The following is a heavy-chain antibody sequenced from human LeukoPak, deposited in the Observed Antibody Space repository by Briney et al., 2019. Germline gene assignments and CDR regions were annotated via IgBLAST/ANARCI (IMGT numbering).Heavy chain of an antibody. V-gene: IGHV3-30*18. D-gene: IGHD2-2*01. CDR1: GFTFSSYG. CDR3: AKVGKGQLLEAFDI. CDR2: ISYDGSNK. Sequence: HPGGSLRLSCAASGFTFSSYGMHWVRQAPGKGLEWVAVISYDGSNKYYADSVKGRFTISRDNSKNTLYLQMNSLRAEDTAVYYCAKVGKGQLLEAFDIWGQGTMVTVSP. J-gene: IGHJ3*02.